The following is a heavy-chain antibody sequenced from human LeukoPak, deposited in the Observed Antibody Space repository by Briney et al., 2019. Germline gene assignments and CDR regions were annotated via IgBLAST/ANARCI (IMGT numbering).Heavy chain of an antibody. J-gene: IGHJ6*03. V-gene: IGHV3-48*03. Sequence: GGSLRLSCAASGFTFSSYEMNWVRQAPGKGLEWVSYISSSGSTIYYADSVRGRFTISRDNAKNSLYLQMNSLRAEDTAVYYCARVGGVAAPFYYYYYMDVWGKGTTVTISS. CDR3: ARVGGVAAPFYYYYYMDV. CDR2: ISSSGSTI. D-gene: IGHD6-19*01. CDR1: GFTFSSYE.